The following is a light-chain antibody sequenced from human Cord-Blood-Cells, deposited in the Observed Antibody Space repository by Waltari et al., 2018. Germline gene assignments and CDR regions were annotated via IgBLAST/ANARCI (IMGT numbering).Light chain of an antibody. CDR1: SSDVGGYNY. V-gene: IGLV2-14*01. CDR2: DVS. CDR3: SSSTSGSTLEGYV. J-gene: IGLJ1*01. Sequence: QSALTQPASVSGSPGQSITISCTGTSSDVGGYNYVSWYQQHPGKAPKLMIYDVSNRPSVFSNPCSGSEPANTASLAISGLQAEDEADYYCSSSTSGSTLEGYVFGTGTKVTVL.